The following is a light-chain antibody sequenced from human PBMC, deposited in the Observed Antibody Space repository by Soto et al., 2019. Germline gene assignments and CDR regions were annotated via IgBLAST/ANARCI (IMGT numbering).Light chain of an antibody. CDR1: QTINTY. Sequence: DIQMTQSPSSLSASVGDRVTISCRASQTINTYVNWYLQKPGKAPKLLIYAASSLHSGVPSRFSGSGSGTYFPLTIRRLQPEDFATYCCQQSFSTPRTFGQGTKVEIK. V-gene: IGKV1-39*01. CDR3: QQSFSTPRT. CDR2: AAS. J-gene: IGKJ1*01.